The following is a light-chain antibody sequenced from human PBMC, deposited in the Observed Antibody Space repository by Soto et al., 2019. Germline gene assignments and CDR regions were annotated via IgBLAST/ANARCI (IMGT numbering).Light chain of an antibody. V-gene: IGKV1-16*02. Sequence: DIQMTQSPSSLSPSVGDRVTITCRASQVINNDLAWFQQKPGEAPKSLIYAASSLQSGVPSKFGGSRSGTDFTLTISSLQPEDFATYYCQQYKDYPLTFGGGTKVEIK. CDR3: QQYKDYPLT. CDR2: AAS. CDR1: QVINND. J-gene: IGKJ4*01.